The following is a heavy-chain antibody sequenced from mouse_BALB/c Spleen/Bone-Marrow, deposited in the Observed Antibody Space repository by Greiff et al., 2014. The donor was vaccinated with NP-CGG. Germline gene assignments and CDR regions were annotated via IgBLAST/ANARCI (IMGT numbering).Heavy chain of an antibody. D-gene: IGHD1-1*01. V-gene: IGHV1-14*01. J-gene: IGHJ1*01. CDR1: GYTFTSYV. CDR3: ARNYGSSYWYFDV. Sequence: VQLQQPGPELVKPGASVKMSCKASGYTFTSYVMHWVKQKPGQGLEWIGYFNPYNDGTKYNEKFKGKATLTSDKSSSTAYMELSSVTSEDSAVYYCARNYGSSYWYFDVWGAGTTVTVSS. CDR2: FNPYNDGT.